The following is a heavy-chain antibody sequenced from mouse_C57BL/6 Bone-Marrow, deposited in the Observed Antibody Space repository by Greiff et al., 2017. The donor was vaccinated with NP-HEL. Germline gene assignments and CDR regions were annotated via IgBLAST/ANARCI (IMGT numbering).Heavy chain of an antibody. CDR1: GYTFTSYW. J-gene: IGHJ1*03. CDR2: IDPSDSYT. D-gene: IGHD2-5*01. V-gene: IGHV1-69*01. Sequence: VQLQQPGAELVMPGASVKLSCKASGYTFTSYWMHWVKQRPGQGLEWIGEIDPSDSYTNYNQKFKGKSTLTVDKSSSTAYMQLSSLTSDDSAVYYCARPYYSKGYFDVWGTGTTVTVSS. CDR3: ARPYYSKGYFDV.